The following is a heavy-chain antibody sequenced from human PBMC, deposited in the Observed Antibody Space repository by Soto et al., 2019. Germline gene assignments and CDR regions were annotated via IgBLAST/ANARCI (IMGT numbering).Heavy chain of an antibody. CDR1: GYTFTSYG. CDR2: ISAYNGNT. CDR3: ARGPIVVVVAATGEFDY. V-gene: IGHV1-18*01. Sequence: QVQLVQSGAEVKKPGASVKVSCKASGYTFTSYGISWVRQAPGQGLEWMGWISAYNGNTNYAQKLQGRVTMTTDTTTSTAYMELRSLRSDDTAVYYCARGPIVVVVAATGEFDYWGQGTLVTVSS. D-gene: IGHD2-15*01. J-gene: IGHJ4*02.